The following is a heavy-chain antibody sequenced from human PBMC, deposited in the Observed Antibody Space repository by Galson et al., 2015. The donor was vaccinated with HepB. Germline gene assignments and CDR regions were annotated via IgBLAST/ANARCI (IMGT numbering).Heavy chain of an antibody. CDR3: ARGGIVVVPAGYYYYGMDV. D-gene: IGHD2-2*01. Sequence: SLRLSCAASGFTFSSYWMHWVRQAPGKGLVWVSRINSDGSSTSYADSVKGRFTISRDNAKNTLYLQMNSLRAEDTAVYYCARGGIVVVPAGYYYYGMDVWGQGTTVTVSS. CDR1: GFTFSSYW. V-gene: IGHV3-74*01. CDR2: INSDGSST. J-gene: IGHJ6*02.